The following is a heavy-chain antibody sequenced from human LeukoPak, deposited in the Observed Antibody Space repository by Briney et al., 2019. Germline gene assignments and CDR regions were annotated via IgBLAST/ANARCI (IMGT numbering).Heavy chain of an antibody. CDR3: ARDLNSGSGTGWFDP. Sequence: GGSLRLSCAVSGFTVSSNFMTWIRQAPEKGLEWVSSIFSVGTTYYADSVQGRFTISRDISQNTLYLQMNSLRVEDTAVYYCARDLNSGSGTGWFDPWGQGKLVTVSS. D-gene: IGHD3-10*01. J-gene: IGHJ5*02. CDR1: GFTVSSNF. CDR2: IFSVGTT. V-gene: IGHV3-53*01.